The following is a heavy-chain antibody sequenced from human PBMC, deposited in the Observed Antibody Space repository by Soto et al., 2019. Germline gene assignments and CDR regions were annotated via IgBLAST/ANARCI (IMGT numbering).Heavy chain of an antibody. J-gene: IGHJ6*02. CDR2: IKEDGSEE. D-gene: IGHD3-16*01. CDR3: ARDWGAPGSASAFGYYYHFGMYV. Sequence: EVQLVESGGGLVQPGGSLRLSCAASGFTFSTYWMNWFRQAPGKGLEWVSNIKEDGSEEYYVDSVKGRFTISRDNASHSLFLDMNSLRGEDTAVYYCARDWGAPGSASAFGYYYHFGMYVWGQGTTVTV. V-gene: IGHV3-7*05. CDR1: GFTFSTYW.